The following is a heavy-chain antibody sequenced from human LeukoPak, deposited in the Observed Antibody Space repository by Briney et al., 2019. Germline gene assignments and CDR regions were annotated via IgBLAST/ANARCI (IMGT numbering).Heavy chain of an antibody. D-gene: IGHD3-22*01. CDR2: ISPTGGST. V-gene: IGHV1-46*01. Sequence: ASVKVSCKASGYTFTSYYMHWVRQAPGQGPEWMGLISPTGGSTAYAQKFQGRVTMTRNTSISTAYMELSSLRSEDTAVYYCARVLSSSGYYFYYYMDVWGKGTTVTISS. CDR3: ARVLSSSGYYFYYYMDV. J-gene: IGHJ6*03. CDR1: GYTFTSYY.